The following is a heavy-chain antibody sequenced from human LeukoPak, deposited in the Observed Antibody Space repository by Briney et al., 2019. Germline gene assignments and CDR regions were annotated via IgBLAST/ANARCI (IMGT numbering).Heavy chain of an antibody. CDR3: AKDAQRGFDYSNSLQH. Sequence: PGGSLRLSCAASKFTFSHYAMHWVRQAPGKGLEWVAAIWNDGSDKYYADSVKGRFTVSRDNSRNILYLQMDSPRAEDTGVYYCAKDAQRGFDYSNSLQHWGLGTLVTVSS. CDR2: IWNDGSDK. V-gene: IGHV3-33*06. CDR1: KFTFSHYA. D-gene: IGHD4-11*01. J-gene: IGHJ1*01.